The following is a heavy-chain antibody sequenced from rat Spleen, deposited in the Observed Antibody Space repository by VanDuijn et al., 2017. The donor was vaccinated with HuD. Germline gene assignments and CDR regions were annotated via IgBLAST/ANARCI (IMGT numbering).Heavy chain of an antibody. V-gene: IGHV5-7*01. J-gene: IGHJ2*01. CDR2: ISYDGSST. CDR1: GFTFSDYY. D-gene: IGHD1-1*01. CDR3: ARHYYSANDY. Sequence: EVQLVESGGGLVQPGRSLKLSCAASGFTFSDYYMAWVRPAPTKGLEWVATISYDGSSTYYRDSVKGRFTISRDNAKSTLYLQRDSLRSEDTATYYCARHYYSANDYWGQGVMVTVSS.